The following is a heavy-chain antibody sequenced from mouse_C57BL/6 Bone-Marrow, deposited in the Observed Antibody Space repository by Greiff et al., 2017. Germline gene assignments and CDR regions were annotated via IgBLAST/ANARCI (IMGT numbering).Heavy chain of an antibody. CDR1: GYTFTSYW. V-gene: IGHV1-64*01. D-gene: IGHD1-1*01. Sequence: VQLQQPGAELVKPGASVKLSCKASGYTFTSYWMHWVKQRPGQGLEWIGMIHPNSGSTNYNEKFKSKATLNVDKSSSTTYMQLSSLPSDYSAVYYCARDGSRYFDVWGTGTTVTVSS. CDR3: ARDGSRYFDV. J-gene: IGHJ1*03. CDR2: IHPNSGST.